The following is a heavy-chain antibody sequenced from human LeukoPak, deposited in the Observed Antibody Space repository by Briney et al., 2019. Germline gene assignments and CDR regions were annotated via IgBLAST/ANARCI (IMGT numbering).Heavy chain of an antibody. J-gene: IGHJ4*02. D-gene: IGHD4-17*01. Sequence: GGSLRLSCAASGFTFSDYYMIWIRQAPGKGLEWLSYITSSGSTIYYADSVTGRFTTSRDNAKNSLYLQMNSLRVEDTGVYYCARIMSTVTRIDYWGQGTLVTVSS. V-gene: IGHV3-11*04. CDR1: GFTFSDYY. CDR2: ITSSGSTI. CDR3: ARIMSTVTRIDY.